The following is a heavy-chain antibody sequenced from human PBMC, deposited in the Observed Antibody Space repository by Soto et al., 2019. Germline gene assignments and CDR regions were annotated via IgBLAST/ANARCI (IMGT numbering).Heavy chain of an antibody. CDR3: VIDRLTVAVSVARMDV. CDR2: VIPTQRTT. Sequence: GASVKVSCKASGDTFIGYSISWVRQAPGQGLEWMGWVIPTQRTTKYAQRFQGRVTMSVDQFASTTYMELSSLRPEDTALYYCVIDRLTVAVSVARMDVWGQGTTVTVSS. V-gene: IGHV1-69*08. CDR1: GDTFIGYS. D-gene: IGHD6-19*01. J-gene: IGHJ6*02.